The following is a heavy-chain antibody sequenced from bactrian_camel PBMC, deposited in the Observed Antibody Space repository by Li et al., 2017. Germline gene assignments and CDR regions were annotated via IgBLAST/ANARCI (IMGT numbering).Heavy chain of an antibody. Sequence: VQLVESGGGLVQPGGSLRLSCAASGFTFSSYAMSWVRQAPGKGLEWVSRISRGGGGTYYADSVKGRFTISRDNAKNTLYLQMNNLKTEDTAVYYCAAEIEEWRGQGTQVTVS. D-gene: IGHD1*01. CDR1: GFTFSSYA. CDR3: AAEIEEW. CDR2: ISRGGGGT. V-gene: IGHV3S31*01. J-gene: IGHJ4*01.